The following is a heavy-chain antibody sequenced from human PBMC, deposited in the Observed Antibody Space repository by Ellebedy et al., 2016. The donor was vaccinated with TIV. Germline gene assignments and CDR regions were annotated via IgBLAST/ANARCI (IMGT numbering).Heavy chain of an antibody. CDR2: ISGSGGST. Sequence: PGGSLRLSCAASGFTFSSYAMSWVRQAPGKGLEWVSAISGSGGSTYYADSVKGRFTISRDNYKNTRYLQMNSLRSEDTAVYNCARDKSPTMIALDYWGQGTLVTVSS. J-gene: IGHJ4*02. V-gene: IGHV3-23*01. CDR1: GFTFSSYA. D-gene: IGHD3-22*01. CDR3: ARDKSPTMIALDY.